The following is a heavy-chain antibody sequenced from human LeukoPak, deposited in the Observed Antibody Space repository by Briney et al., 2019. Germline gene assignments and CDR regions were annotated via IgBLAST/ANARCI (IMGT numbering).Heavy chain of an antibody. Sequence: SQTLSLTCTVSGGSISSGGYYWSWIRHHPGKGLEWIGYIYYSGSTYYNPSLKSRVTISVDTSKNQFSLKLSSVTAADTAVYYCARDQFGGSGSYFLFDYWGQGTLVTVSS. J-gene: IGHJ4*02. CDR2: IYYSGST. D-gene: IGHD3-10*01. V-gene: IGHV4-31*03. CDR3: ARDQFGGSGSYFLFDY. CDR1: GGSISSGGYY.